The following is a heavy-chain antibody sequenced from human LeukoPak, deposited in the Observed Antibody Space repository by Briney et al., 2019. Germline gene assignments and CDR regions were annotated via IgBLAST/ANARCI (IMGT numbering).Heavy chain of an antibody. D-gene: IGHD7-27*01. Sequence: PGESLRLSCAASGFTFSSYSMNWVRQAPGKGLEWISYISSTSGTIYYADSVKGRFTISADNAKNSPYLQMNSLRAEDTAVYYCARGWGLFDYWGQGTLVTVSS. J-gene: IGHJ4*02. V-gene: IGHV3-48*04. CDR2: ISSTSGTI. CDR1: GFTFSSYS. CDR3: ARGWGLFDY.